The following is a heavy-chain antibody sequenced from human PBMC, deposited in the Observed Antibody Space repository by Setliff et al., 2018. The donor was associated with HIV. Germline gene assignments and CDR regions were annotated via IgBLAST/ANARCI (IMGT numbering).Heavy chain of an antibody. J-gene: IGHJ3*02. D-gene: IGHD6-13*01. Sequence: GESLKISCKGSGYSFTSNWIGWVRQMPGKGLEWMGIIHPVDSDTRYSPSFQGQVTISADKSISTAYLQWSTLKASDTAIYYCARHRHTAAGTPDAFDIWGQGTVVTV. V-gene: IGHV5-51*01. CDR3: ARHRHTAAGTPDAFDI. CDR2: IHPVDSDT. CDR1: GYSFTSNW.